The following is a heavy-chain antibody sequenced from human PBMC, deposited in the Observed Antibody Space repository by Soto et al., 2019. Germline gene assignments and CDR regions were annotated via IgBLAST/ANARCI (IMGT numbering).Heavy chain of an antibody. D-gene: IGHD3-3*01. V-gene: IGHV1-3*05. J-gene: IGHJ4*02. Sequence: QVQLVQSGAEEKKPGASVKVSCKASGYTFTSYAMHWVRQAPGQRLEWMGWINAGNGNTKYSQKFQGRVTITRDTSASTAYMELSSLRSEDTAVYYCARDLLYYDFWSGYYTPLYWGQGTLVTVSS. CDR2: INAGNGNT. CDR3: ARDLLYYDFWSGYYTPLY. CDR1: GYTFTSYA.